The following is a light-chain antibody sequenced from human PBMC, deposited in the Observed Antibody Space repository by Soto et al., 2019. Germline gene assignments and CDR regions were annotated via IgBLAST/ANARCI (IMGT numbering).Light chain of an antibody. CDR3: QQYASSVT. J-gene: IGKJ1*01. Sequence: PGDRATLSCRASQSFSSTFFAWYQQKPGQAPRLLIYGASSRATGIPDRFSGSGSGTDFTLTISRLEPEDFAVYYCQQYASSVTFGQGTKVEIQ. CDR2: GAS. CDR1: QSFSSTF. V-gene: IGKV3-20*01.